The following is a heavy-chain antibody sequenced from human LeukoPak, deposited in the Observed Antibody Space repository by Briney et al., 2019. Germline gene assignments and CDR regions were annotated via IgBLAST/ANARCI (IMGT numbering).Heavy chain of an antibody. CDR1: GFTFSRFA. V-gene: IGHV3-23*01. J-gene: IGHJ4*02. CDR2: ISGSGNKT. Sequence: PGGSLRLSCAASGFTFSRFAMSWVRQAPGKGLHWVSTISGSGNKTYDADSVKGRFTISRDNSKNTLYLQMTGLRAEDTAVYYCAKLKRVGIAPFDDWGQGILVTVSS. D-gene: IGHD3-10*01. CDR3: AKLKRVGIAPFDD.